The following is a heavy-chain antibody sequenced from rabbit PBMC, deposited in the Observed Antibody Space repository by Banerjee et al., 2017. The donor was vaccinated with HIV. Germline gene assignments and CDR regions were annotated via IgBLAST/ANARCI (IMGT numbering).Heavy chain of an antibody. CDR1: GFDFSSNA. D-gene: IGHD4-1*01. V-gene: IGHV1S40*01. CDR3: ARDLAGVIGWNFNL. CDR2: INTNSGNA. J-gene: IGHJ4*01. Sequence: QSLEESGGDLVKPGASLTLTCTASGFDFSSNAMCWVRQAPGKGLEWIACINTNSGNAVYASWAKGRFTISKTSSTTVTLQMTSLTAADTATYFCARDLAGVIGWNFNLWGPGTLVTVS.